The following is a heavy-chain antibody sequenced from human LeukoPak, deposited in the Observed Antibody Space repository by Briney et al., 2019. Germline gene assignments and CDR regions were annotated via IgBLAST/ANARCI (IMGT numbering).Heavy chain of an antibody. Sequence: PSETLSLTCAVSGYSISSGYDWGWIRQPPGKGLEWIGSIYHSGSTYYNPSLKSRVTISVDTSKNQFSLKLSSVTAADAAVYYCASQYSSSNYFDYWGQGTLVTVSS. CDR1: GYSISSGYD. CDR3: ASQYSSSNYFDY. J-gene: IGHJ4*02. CDR2: IYHSGST. V-gene: IGHV4-38-2*01. D-gene: IGHD6-13*01.